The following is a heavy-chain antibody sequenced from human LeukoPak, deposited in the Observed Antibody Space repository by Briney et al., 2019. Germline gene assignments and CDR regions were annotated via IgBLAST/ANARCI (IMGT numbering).Heavy chain of an antibody. Sequence: SETLSLTCTVSGGSISSGSYYWSWIRQPAGKGLEWIGRIYASGSTNYNPSLKSRVTISVDTSKNQFSLKLSSVTAADTAVYYCARERGSYYRIDYWGQGTLVTVPS. CDR2: IYASGST. CDR1: GGSISSGSYY. D-gene: IGHD1-26*01. V-gene: IGHV4-61*02. J-gene: IGHJ4*02. CDR3: ARERGSYYRIDY.